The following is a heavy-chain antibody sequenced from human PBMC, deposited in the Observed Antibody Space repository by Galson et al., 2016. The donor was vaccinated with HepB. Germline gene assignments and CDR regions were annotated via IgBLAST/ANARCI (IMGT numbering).Heavy chain of an antibody. CDR3: ARFSSSMGHDY. J-gene: IGHJ4*02. Sequence: EPLSLTCTVSGGSLSSYYWSWIRQSPGKGPEXIDYIYSSGYTTYTPSLKSRVTISLGTFKNQFSLKLNSVTAADTAVYYFARFSSSMGHDYWGQGSLVTVSS. CDR1: GGSLSSYY. D-gene: IGHD6-6*01. CDR2: IYSSGYT. V-gene: IGHV4-59*01.